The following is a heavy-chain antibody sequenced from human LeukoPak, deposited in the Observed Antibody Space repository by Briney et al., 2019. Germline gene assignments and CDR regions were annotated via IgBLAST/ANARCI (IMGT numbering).Heavy chain of an antibody. J-gene: IGHJ4*02. CDR1: GGSISSYY. Sequence: SETLSLTCTVSGGSISSYYWSWIRQPPGKGLEWIGYIYYSGTTNYNPSLKSRLTISVDTSKNQFSLKLTSVTAADTAAYYCARRTGTYFDSWGQGTLVTVS. V-gene: IGHV4-59*01. CDR3: ARRTGTYFDS. CDR2: IYYSGTT. D-gene: IGHD3-10*01.